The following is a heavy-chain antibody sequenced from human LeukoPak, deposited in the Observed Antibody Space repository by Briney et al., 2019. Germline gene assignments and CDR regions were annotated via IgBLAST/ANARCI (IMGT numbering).Heavy chain of an antibody. V-gene: IGHV3-74*01. J-gene: IGHJ4*02. Sequence: PGGSPRLSCAASGFTFSSYWMHWVRQAPGKGLAWVSRINSDGSTTTYADSVKGRFTISRDNAKNTLYLQINSLRAEDTAVYYSARVTYYYGSGSLAVYYFDYWGQGTLVTVSS. CDR1: GFTFSSYW. D-gene: IGHD3-10*01. CDR2: INSDGSTT. CDR3: ARVTYYYGSGSLAVYYFDY.